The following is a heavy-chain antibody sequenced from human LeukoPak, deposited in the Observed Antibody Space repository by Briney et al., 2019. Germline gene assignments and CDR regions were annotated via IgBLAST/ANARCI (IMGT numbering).Heavy chain of an antibody. CDR2: IYADGYT. Sequence: GGSLRLSCAASGFTVSSNYMSWVRQAPGKGLEWVSAIYADGYTRDAASVKGRFSISRHNSKNTVYLQMDNLRPEDTAVYYCARDRRGEKDFDVWGPGTMVTVSS. V-gene: IGHV3-53*04. CDR1: GFTVSSNY. J-gene: IGHJ3*01. CDR3: ARDRRGEKDFDV.